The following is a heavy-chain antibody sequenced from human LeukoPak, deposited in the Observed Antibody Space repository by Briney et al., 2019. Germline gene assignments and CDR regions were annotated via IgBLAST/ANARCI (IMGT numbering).Heavy chain of an antibody. CDR2: ISSSGSTI. CDR1: GFALSDYY. D-gene: IGHD3-10*01. V-gene: IGHV3-11*04. J-gene: IGHJ4*02. Sequence: GGSLRLSCAASGFALSDYYMSWIRQAPGKGLEWVSYISSSGSTIYYADSVKGRFTISRDNAKNSLYLQMNSLRAEDTAVYYCAIPYGSGTIDYWGQGTLVTVSS. CDR3: AIPYGSGTIDY.